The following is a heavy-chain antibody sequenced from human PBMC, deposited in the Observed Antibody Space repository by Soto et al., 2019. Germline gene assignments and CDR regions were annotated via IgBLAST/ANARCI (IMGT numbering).Heavy chain of an antibody. Sequence: SGRSLRLSCAASGFTFSNYAMAWVRQAPAKGLEWFSAISGSGGGTYYADSVKGRFTISRDNSNKMLYLQMNSLRVEDTAIYYCAKGSAESRPYYFDYWGQGTLVTVSS. CDR1: GFTFSNYA. V-gene: IGHV3-23*01. CDR2: ISGSGGGT. CDR3: AKGSAESRPYYFDY. D-gene: IGHD3-22*01. J-gene: IGHJ4*02.